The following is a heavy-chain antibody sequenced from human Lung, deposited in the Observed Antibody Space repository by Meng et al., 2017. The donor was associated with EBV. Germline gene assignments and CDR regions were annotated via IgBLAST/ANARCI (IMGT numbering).Heavy chain of an antibody. CDR3: ARLSGTGWFDP. D-gene: IGHD1-7*01. J-gene: IGHJ5*02. V-gene: IGHV3-21*02. CDR2: ISSGNSYI. Sequence: EVQLVESGXXXXXPXXPXXLSCAASGFIFSNYNMNWVRQAPGKGLEWVSSISSGNSYIYYADSVKGRFTISRDNAKNSLSLQMNSLRAEDTAVYYCARLSGTGWFDPWGQGTLVTVSS. CDR1: GFIFSNYN.